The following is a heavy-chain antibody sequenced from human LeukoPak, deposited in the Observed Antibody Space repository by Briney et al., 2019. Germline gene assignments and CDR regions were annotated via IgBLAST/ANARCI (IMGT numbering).Heavy chain of an antibody. CDR2: INPNSGGT. D-gene: IGHD2-21*02. V-gene: IGHV1-2*02. Sequence: ASVRVSCKASGYTSTGYYMHWVRQAPGQGLEWMGWINPNSGGTNYAQKFQGRVTMTRDTSISTAYMELSRLRSDDTAVYYCARDAVTAQYFDYWGQGTLVTVSS. CDR1: GYTSTGYY. J-gene: IGHJ4*02. CDR3: ARDAVTAQYFDY.